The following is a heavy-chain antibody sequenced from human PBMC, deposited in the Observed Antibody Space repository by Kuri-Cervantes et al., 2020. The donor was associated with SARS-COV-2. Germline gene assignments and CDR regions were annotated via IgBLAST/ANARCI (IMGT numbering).Heavy chain of an antibody. CDR1: GVSVTGGTYY. D-gene: IGHD2-15*01. CDR2: LDTSGSP. CDR3: ARSWAWSGPDPFEY. J-gene: IGHJ4*02. V-gene: IGHV4-61*09. Sequence: SETLSLTCAVSGVSVTGGTYYWAWIRQPAGKGLEWIGHLDTSGSPTYNPSLKSRVTISVDTSGKEFSLKLTSVTAADTAVYYCARSWAWSGPDPFEYWGQGVLVTVSS.